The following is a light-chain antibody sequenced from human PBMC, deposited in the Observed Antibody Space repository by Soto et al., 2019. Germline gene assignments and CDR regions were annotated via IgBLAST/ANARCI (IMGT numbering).Light chain of an antibody. CDR1: SSDVGGYNY. V-gene: IGLV2-14*01. CDR3: SSYTSSSTS. CDR2: EVS. J-gene: IGLJ2*01. Sequence: QSALTQPASVSGSPGQSITISCTGTSSDVGGYNYVSWYQQHPGKAPKLMIYEVSNRPSGVSNRFSGSKSGNTASLTISGLQAEDEADYYCSSYTSSSTSFGGGIKLTVL.